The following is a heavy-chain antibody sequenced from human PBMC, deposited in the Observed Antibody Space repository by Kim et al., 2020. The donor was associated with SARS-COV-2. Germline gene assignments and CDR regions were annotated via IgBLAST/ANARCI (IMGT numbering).Heavy chain of an antibody. CDR3: ARDAGAATPCDS. V-gene: IGHV3-74*01. D-gene: IGHD7-27*01. J-gene: IGHJ4*02. Sequence: ADSVKVRFTLSRDNAKNTLYLQMNRLRAEETAVYYCARDAGAATPCDSWGQGTLVTVSS.